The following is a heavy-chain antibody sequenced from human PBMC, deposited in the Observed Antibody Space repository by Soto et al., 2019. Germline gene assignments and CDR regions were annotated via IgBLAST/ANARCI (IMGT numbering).Heavy chain of an antibody. Sequence: QGQLVESGGGVVQPGTSLRLSCAVSGIFFSSYGMHWVRQAPGKGLEWVALISHDGSGAFYAASVRGRFTISRDNSRDTVFLQMSGLRLEDTALYYCMTPGSADHSDYWGQGTLVTVSS. D-gene: IGHD4-17*01. J-gene: IGHJ4*02. CDR3: MTPGSADHSDY. CDR1: GIFFSSYG. V-gene: IGHV3-30*03. CDR2: ISHDGSGA.